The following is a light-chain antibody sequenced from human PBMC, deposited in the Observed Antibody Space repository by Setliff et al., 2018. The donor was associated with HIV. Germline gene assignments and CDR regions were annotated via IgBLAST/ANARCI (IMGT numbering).Light chain of an antibody. J-gene: IGLJ1*01. CDR1: SSDIGAYNY. Sequence: SALTQPASVSGSPGQSITISCTGTSSDIGAYNYVSWYQQYPGKAPKLVIYDVTIRPSGVSNRFSGSKSGNTASLTISGLQAEDEGDYYCYSYTAGTSYVFGGGTRSPS. CDR3: YSYTAGTSYV. V-gene: IGLV2-14*03. CDR2: DVT.